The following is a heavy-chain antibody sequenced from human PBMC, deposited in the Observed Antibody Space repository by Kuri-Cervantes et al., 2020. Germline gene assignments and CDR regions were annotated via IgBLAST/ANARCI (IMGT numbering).Heavy chain of an antibody. CDR3: ARQEYGDHGFDH. D-gene: IGHD4-17*01. CDR1: GFTFSSYA. Sequence: GGSLRLSCAASGFTFSSYAMHWVRQAPGKGLEWVAVISYDGSNKYYADSVKGRFTISRDNSKNTLYLQMNSLRAEDTAMYYCARQEYGDHGFDHWGQGTLVTVSS. CDR2: ISYDGSNK. V-gene: IGHV3-30-3*01. J-gene: IGHJ4*02.